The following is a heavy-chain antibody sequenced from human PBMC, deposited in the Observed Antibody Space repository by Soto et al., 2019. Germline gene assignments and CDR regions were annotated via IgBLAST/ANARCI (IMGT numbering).Heavy chain of an antibody. D-gene: IGHD6-13*01. CDR2: INPNSGGT. J-gene: IGHJ6*03. CDR3: ARGYSSSTYYYYYYMDV. V-gene: IGHV1-2*04. Sequence: ASVKVSCKASGYTFTGYYMHWVRQAPGRGLEWMGWINPNSGGTNYAQKFQGWVTMTRDTSISTAYMELSRLRSDDTAVYYCARGYSSSTYYYYYYMDVWGKGTTVTVSS. CDR1: GYTFTGYY.